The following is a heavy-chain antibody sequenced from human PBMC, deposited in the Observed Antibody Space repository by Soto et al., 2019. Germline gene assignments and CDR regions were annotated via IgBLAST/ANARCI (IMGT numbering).Heavy chain of an antibody. D-gene: IGHD6-19*01. CDR1: GYTFTSYG. Sequence: ASVKVSCKASGYTFTSYGISWVRQAPGQGLEWMGWISAYNGNTNYAQKLQGRVTMTTDTSTSTAYMELRSLRSDDTAVYYCARRGSSGWFDLGYFQHWGQGTLVTVSS. CDR2: ISAYNGNT. V-gene: IGHV1-18*01. J-gene: IGHJ1*01. CDR3: ARRGSSGWFDLGYFQH.